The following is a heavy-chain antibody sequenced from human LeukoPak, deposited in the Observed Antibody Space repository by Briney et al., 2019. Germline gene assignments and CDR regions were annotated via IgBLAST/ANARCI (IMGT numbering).Heavy chain of an antibody. CDR2: IYSGGST. J-gene: IGHJ3*02. V-gene: IGHV3-53*01. CDR3: ARGGSYLSAFDI. D-gene: IGHD1-26*01. Sequence: PRGSLRLSCAASWLNVCNHYMSWVRQAPGKGLEWVSIIYSGGSTFYADSVKGRFTISRDNSKNTLYLQMNSLRAEDTAVYYCARGGSYLSAFDIWGQGTMVTVSS. CDR1: WLNVCNHY.